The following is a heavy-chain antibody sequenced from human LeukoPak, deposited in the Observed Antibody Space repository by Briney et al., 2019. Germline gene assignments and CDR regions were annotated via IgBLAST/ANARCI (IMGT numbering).Heavy chain of an antibody. D-gene: IGHD3-22*01. V-gene: IGHV1-69*13. J-gene: IGHJ4*02. Sequence: ASVKVSCKASGGTFSSYAISWVRQAPGQGLEWMGGIIPIFGTANYAQKFQGRVTITADESTSTAYMELSSLRSEDTAVYYCEYYRDSSGYYTDYFDYWGQGTLDTVSS. CDR2: IIPIFGTA. CDR1: GGTFSSYA. CDR3: EYYRDSSGYYTDYFDY.